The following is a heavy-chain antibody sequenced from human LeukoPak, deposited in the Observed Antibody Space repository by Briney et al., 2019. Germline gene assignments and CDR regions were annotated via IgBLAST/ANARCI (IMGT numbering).Heavy chain of an antibody. CDR2: INGRGGST. CDR3: AKRHSGGVLWFDP. J-gene: IGHJ5*02. CDR1: GLTFRSYA. D-gene: IGHD1-26*01. Sequence: GGSLRLSCAASGLTFRSYAMSWVRQAPGKGLEWVSDINGRGGSTYYADSVKGRFTISRDNSKNTLYLQMNSLRAEDTAVYYCAKRHSGGVLWFDPWGQGTPVTVSS. V-gene: IGHV3-23*01.